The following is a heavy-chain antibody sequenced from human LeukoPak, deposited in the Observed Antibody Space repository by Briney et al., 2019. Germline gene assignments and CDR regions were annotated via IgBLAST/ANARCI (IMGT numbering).Heavy chain of an antibody. CDR2: INPNSGGT. V-gene: IGHV1-2*02. D-gene: IGHD3-3*01. J-gene: IGHJ4*02. CDR3: ATLGDFWSGYKPPY. Sequence: ASVKVSCKASGYTFTGYYMHWVRQAPGQGLEWMGWINPNSGGTNYAQKFQGRVTMTRDTSISTAYMELSRLRSDDTAVYYCATLGDFWSGYKPPYWGQGTLVTVSS. CDR1: GYTFTGYY.